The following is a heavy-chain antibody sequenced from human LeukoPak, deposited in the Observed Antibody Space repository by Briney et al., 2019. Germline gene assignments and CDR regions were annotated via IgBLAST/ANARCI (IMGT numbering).Heavy chain of an antibody. Sequence: GGSLRLSCAASGFTFSSYAMHWVRQAPGKGLEWVALISYDGSNKYYADSVKGRFTISRDNSKNTLYLQMNSLRTEDTAVYYCARDLRTGYSYGYLLDYWGQGTLVTVSP. CDR1: GFTFSSYA. J-gene: IGHJ4*02. D-gene: IGHD5-18*01. V-gene: IGHV3-30*04. CDR3: ARDLRTGYSYGYLLDY. CDR2: ISYDGSNK.